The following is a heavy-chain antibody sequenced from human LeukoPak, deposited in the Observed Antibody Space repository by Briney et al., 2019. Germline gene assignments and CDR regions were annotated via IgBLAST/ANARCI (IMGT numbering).Heavy chain of an antibody. J-gene: IGHJ5*02. CDR1: GFTFSSYE. D-gene: IGHD3-3*01. CDR2: ISSSGSTI. Sequence: PGGSLRLSCAASGFTFSSYEMNWVRQAPGKGLEWVSYISSSGSTIYYADSVKGRFTISRDNAKNSLYLQRNSLRAEDTAVYYCARDRYDFWSGYSLNWFDPWGQGTLVTVSS. CDR3: ARDRYDFWSGYSLNWFDP. V-gene: IGHV3-48*03.